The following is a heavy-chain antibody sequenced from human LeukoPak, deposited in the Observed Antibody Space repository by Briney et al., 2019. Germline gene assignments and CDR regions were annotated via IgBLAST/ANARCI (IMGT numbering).Heavy chain of an antibody. Sequence: GGSLRLSCAAPGFTFSSYWMHWVRQAPGKGLVWVSRINSDGSSTSYADSVKGRFTISRDNAKNTLYLQMNSLRAEDTAVYYCARRPHNAAFDIWGQGTMVTVSS. CDR3: ARRPHNAAFDI. J-gene: IGHJ3*02. V-gene: IGHV3-74*01. CDR1: GFTFSSYW. CDR2: INSDGSST. D-gene: IGHD5-24*01.